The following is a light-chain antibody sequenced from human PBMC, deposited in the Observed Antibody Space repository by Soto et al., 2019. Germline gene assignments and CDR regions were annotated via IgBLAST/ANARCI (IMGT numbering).Light chain of an antibody. CDR3: QQCGSSPPYT. V-gene: IGKV3-20*01. CDR1: QSVSSSY. Sequence: EIVLTQSPGTLSLSPGERATLSCRASQSVSSSYLAWYQQKPGQAPRLLIYGASSRATGIPDRFSGSGSGTDFTLNISRLEPEDFAVYYCQQCGSSPPYTFGQGTKLEIK. J-gene: IGKJ2*01. CDR2: GAS.